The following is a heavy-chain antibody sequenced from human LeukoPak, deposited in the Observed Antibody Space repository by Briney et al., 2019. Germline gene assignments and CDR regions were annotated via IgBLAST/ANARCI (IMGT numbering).Heavy chain of an antibody. D-gene: IGHD3-10*01. J-gene: IGHJ4*02. V-gene: IGHV1-69*13. Sequence: ASVRVSCKASGGTFSSSAISWVRQAPGQGLEWVGGIIPIFGTANYAQKFLDRVTISADESTSTAYMELSSLRSEDTAVYYCARVRGVGSDSFDYWGQGTLVTVSS. CDR3: ARVRGVGSDSFDY. CDR2: IIPIFGTA. CDR1: GGTFSSSA.